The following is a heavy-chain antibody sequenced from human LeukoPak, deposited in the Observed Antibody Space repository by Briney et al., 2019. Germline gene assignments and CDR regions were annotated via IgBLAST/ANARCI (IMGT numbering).Heavy chain of an antibody. J-gene: IGHJ3*02. CDR1: CDSTTTTNHY. V-gene: IGHV4-39*07. D-gene: IGHD5-18*01. Sequence: SETLSPTCTVSCDSTTTTNHYWGWIRQPPGKGLEWIGNIFYSGSTNYNPSLKSRVTISLDTSKNQFSLKLNSLTAADTAVYYCAKSYGYGLVDIWGKGIMVIVS. CDR3: AKSYGYGLVDI. CDR2: IFYSGST.